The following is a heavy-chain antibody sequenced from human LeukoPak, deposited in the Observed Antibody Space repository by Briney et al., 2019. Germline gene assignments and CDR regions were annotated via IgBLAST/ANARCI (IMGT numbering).Heavy chain of an antibody. CDR1: GYTFTSYG. CDR2: ISAYNGNT. J-gene: IGHJ4*02. V-gene: IGHV1-18*01. CDR3: ARDGTYYYDSSVPSGYDY. D-gene: IGHD3-22*01. Sequence: ASVKVSCKASGYTFTSYGISWVRRAPGQGLEWMGWISAYNGNTNYAQKLQGRVTMTTDTSTSTAYMELRSLRSDDTAVYYCARDGTYYYDSSVPSGYDYWGQGTLVTVSS.